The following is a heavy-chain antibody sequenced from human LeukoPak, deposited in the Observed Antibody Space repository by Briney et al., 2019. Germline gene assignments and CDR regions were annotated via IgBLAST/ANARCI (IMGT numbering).Heavy chain of an antibody. CDR3: AREYGDGYNFGYYFDY. CDR1: GYTFTSHA. Sequence: ASVKVSCKASGYTFTSHAMNWVRQAPGQGLEWMGWINTNTGNPTYAQAFTGRFVFSLDTSVSTAYLQISSLKAEDTAVYYCAREYGDGYNFGYYFDYWGQGTLVTVSS. J-gene: IGHJ4*02. V-gene: IGHV7-4-1*02. D-gene: IGHD5-24*01. CDR2: INTNTGNP.